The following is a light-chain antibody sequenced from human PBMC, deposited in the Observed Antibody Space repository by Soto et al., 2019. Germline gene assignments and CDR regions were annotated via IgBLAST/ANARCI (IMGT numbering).Light chain of an antibody. CDR1: QGISNY. CDR3: QKYNSASHT. J-gene: IGKJ5*01. Sequence: DIQMTQSPSSLSASVGDRVTITCRASQGISNYLAWYQQKPGKVPKLLIYAASTLQSGVPSRFSGSASGTDFTLTISSLQPEDVATYYCQKYNSASHTFGQGTRLEIK. CDR2: AAS. V-gene: IGKV1-27*01.